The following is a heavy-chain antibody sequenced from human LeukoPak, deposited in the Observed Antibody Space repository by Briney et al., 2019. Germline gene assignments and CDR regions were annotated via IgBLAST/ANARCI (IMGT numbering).Heavy chain of an antibody. CDR3: ARDLRTVAEIYYYYGMDV. Sequence: GASVKVSCKASGYTFTSYDINWVRQATGQGLEWMGWMNPNSGNTGYAQKFQGRVTITRNTSISTAYMELSSLRSEDTAVYYCARDLRTVAEIYYYYGMDVWGQGTTVTVSS. J-gene: IGHJ6*02. CDR1: GYTFTSYD. D-gene: IGHD6-19*01. CDR2: MNPNSGNT. V-gene: IGHV1-8*03.